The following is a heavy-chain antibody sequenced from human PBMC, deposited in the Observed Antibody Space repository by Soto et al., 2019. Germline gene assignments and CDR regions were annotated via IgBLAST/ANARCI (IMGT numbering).Heavy chain of an antibody. Sequence: QLQLQESGPGLVKPSETLSLTCTVSGGSISSSSYYWGWIRQPPGKGLEWIGSIYYSGSTYYNPSLTSRVTISVDTSKNQFSLKLSSVTAADTAVYYCARRPRGIAAAGAPFDPWGQGTLVTVSS. CDR1: GGSISSSSYY. D-gene: IGHD6-13*01. J-gene: IGHJ5*02. V-gene: IGHV4-39*01. CDR2: IYYSGST. CDR3: ARRPRGIAAAGAPFDP.